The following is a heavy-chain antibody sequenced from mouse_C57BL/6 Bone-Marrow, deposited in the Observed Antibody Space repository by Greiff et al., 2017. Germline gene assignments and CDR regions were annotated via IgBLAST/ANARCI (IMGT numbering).Heavy chain of an antibody. Sequence: QVQLQQSGAELVKPGASVKLSCKASGYTFTEYTIHWVKQRSGQGLEWIGWFYPGSGSIKYNEKFKDKATLTADKSSSTAYMQLSSLTSEDSAVDFCARSEYYGSSYGLAYWGQGTLVTVSA. CDR2: FYPGSGSI. V-gene: IGHV1-62-2*01. CDR3: ARSEYYGSSYGLAY. CDR1: GYTFTEYT. D-gene: IGHD1-1*01. J-gene: IGHJ3*01.